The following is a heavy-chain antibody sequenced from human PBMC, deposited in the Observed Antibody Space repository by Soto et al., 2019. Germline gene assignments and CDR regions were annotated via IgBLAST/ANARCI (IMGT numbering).Heavy chain of an antibody. J-gene: IGHJ4*02. CDR1: GGTFSSYA. V-gene: IGHV1-69*13. D-gene: IGHD3-22*01. CDR3: ARDNPPYYYDSSGPLDY. CDR2: IIPIFGTA. Sequence: SVKVSCKASGGTFSSYAISWVRQAPGQGLEWMGGIIPIFGTANYAQKFQGRATITADESTSTAYMELSSLRSEDTAVYYCARDNPPYYYDSSGPLDYWGQGTLVTVSS.